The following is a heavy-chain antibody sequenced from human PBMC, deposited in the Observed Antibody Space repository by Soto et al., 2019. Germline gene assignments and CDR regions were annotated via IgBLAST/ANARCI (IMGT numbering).Heavy chain of an antibody. J-gene: IGHJ6*02. CDR2: INSDGSST. D-gene: IGHD3-22*01. CDR3: ARDRYYDSSGYTPHGYGMDV. V-gene: IGHV3-74*01. CDR1: GFTFSSYW. Sequence: LRLSCAASGFTFSSYWMHWVRQAPGKGLVWVSRINSDGSSTSYADSVKGRFTISRDNAKNTLYLQMNSLRAEDTAVYYCARDRYYDSSGYTPHGYGMDVWGQGTTVTVSS.